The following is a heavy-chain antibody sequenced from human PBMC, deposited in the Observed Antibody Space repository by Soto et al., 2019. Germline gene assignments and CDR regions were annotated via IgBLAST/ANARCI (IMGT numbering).Heavy chain of an antibody. D-gene: IGHD2-21*02. V-gene: IGHV4-34*01. CDR1: GGSFSTYY. CDR2: INHSGSN. J-gene: IGHJ3*02. CDR3: ARGGSNDCQVAFDN. Sequence: QLQQWGAGLLKPSETLSLTCVVSGGSFSTYYYNWIRQSPGKGLEWIGEINHSGSNNYSPSLKSRVTMSLDTSKNQFSLMLTSVTAADTAVYYCARGGSNDCQVAFDNWGQGTMVTVSS.